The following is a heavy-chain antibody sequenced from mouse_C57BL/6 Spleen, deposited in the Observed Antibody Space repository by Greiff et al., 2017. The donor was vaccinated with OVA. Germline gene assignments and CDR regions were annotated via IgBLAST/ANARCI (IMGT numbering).Heavy chain of an antibody. CDR1: GFTFSSYA. D-gene: IGHD2-1*01. V-gene: IGHV5-9-1*02. Sequence: EVQRVESGAGLVKPGGSLKLSCAASGFTFSSYAMSWVRQTPEKRLEWVAYISSGGDYIYYADTVKGRFTISRDNARNTLYLQMSSLKSEDTAMYYCTREDGNYWYFDVWGTGTTVTVSS. J-gene: IGHJ1*03. CDR3: TREDGNYWYFDV. CDR2: ISSGGDYI.